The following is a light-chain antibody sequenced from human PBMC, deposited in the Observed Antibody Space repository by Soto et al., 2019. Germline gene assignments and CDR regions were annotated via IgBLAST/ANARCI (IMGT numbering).Light chain of an antibody. CDR2: DDN. CDR1: SSNIGGNS. Sequence: QSVRTQPPSLSAAPGQKVTISCSGSSSNIGGNSVSWYHQHPGTAPNLLIYDDNKRPSGIPDRFSGSKSGTSATLGITAFQNGDEADYYCGSCDRRLSAYVFGTGTKVTVL. V-gene: IGLV1-51*01. J-gene: IGLJ1*01. CDR3: GSCDRRLSAYV.